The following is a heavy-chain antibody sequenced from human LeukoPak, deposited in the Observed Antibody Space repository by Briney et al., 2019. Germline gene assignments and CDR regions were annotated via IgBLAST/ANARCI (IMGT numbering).Heavy chain of an antibody. Sequence: SETLSLTCTVSGGSISSSSYYWGWIRQPPGKGLEWIGSIYYSGSTYYNPSLKSRVTISVDTSKNQFSLKLSSVTAADTAVYYCARAPSITMIVVVFTAYFDYWGEGTLVTVCS. J-gene: IGHJ4*02. CDR3: ARAPSITMIVVVFTAYFDY. D-gene: IGHD3-22*01. CDR1: GGSISSSSYY. CDR2: IYYSGST. V-gene: IGHV4-39*01.